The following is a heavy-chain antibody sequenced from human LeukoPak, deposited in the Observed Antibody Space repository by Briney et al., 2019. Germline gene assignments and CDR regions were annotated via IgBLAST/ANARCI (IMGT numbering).Heavy chain of an antibody. CDR1: GDSISGRTYY. J-gene: IGHJ3*02. CDR2: IYTSEST. V-gene: IGHV4-61*02. CDR3: ARGDYSGTGSFDI. Sequence: SETLSLTCTVSGDSISGRTYYWSWIRQPAGKGLEWIGRIYTSESTYYNPSLKSRVTISLDTSKNQFSLSLSSVTAADTAVYYCARGDYSGTGSFDIWGQGTMVTVSS. D-gene: IGHD3-10*01.